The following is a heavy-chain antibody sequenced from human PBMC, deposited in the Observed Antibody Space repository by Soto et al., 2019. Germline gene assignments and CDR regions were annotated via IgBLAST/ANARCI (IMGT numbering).Heavy chain of an antibody. Sequence: PSETLSLTCTVSGGSISSYYWSWIRQPPGKGLEWIGYIYYSGSTNYNPSLKSRVTISVDTSKNQFSLKLSSVTAADTAVYYCARHGGYSGYYQAPIDYWGQGTLVTVSS. D-gene: IGHD5-12*01. J-gene: IGHJ4*02. CDR3: ARHGGYSGYYQAPIDY. V-gene: IGHV4-59*08. CDR1: GGSISSYY. CDR2: IYYSGST.